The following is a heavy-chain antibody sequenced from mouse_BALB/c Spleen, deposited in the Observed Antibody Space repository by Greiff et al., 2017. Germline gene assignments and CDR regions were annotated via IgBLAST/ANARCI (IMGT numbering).Heavy chain of an antibody. CDR3: ARTHYYGYGDAMDY. CDR1: GFTFSDYY. V-gene: IGHV5-4*02. Sequence: DVMLVESGGGLVKPGGSLKLSCAASGFTFSDYYMYWVRQTPEKRLEWVATISDGGSYTYYPDSVKGRFTISRDNAKNNLYLQMSSLKSEDTAMYYCARTHYYGYGDAMDYWGQGTSVTVSS. J-gene: IGHJ4*01. CDR2: ISDGGSYT. D-gene: IGHD1-2*01.